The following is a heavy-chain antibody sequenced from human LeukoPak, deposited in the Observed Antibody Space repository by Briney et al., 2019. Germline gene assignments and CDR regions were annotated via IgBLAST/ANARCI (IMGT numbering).Heavy chain of an antibody. D-gene: IGHD2-2*01. V-gene: IGHV4-59*01. CDR1: GGSISSYY. J-gene: IGHJ6*02. CDR3: ARVLSSTRGYYYYYGMDV. CDR2: IYYSGST. Sequence: PSETLSLTCTVSGGSISSYYWSWIRQPPGKGLEWIGYIYYSGSTNYNPSLKSRVPISVDTSKNQFSLKLSSVTAADTAVYYCARVLSSTRGYYYYYGMDVWGQGTTVTVSS.